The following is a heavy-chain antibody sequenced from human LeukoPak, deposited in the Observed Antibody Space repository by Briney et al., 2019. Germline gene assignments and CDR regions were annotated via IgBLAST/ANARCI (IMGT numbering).Heavy chain of an antibody. CDR3: ARDSGSWYVSYYYFDY. V-gene: IGHV3-23*01. J-gene: IGHJ4*02. D-gene: IGHD6-13*01. CDR1: GFTFSSYA. CDR2: ISGSGGST. Sequence: GGSLRLSCAASGFTFSSYAMSWVRQAPGKGLEWVSAISGSGGSTYYADSVKGRFTISRDNSKNTLYLQMNSLRAEDTAVYYCARDSGSWYVSYYYFDYWGQGTLVTVSS.